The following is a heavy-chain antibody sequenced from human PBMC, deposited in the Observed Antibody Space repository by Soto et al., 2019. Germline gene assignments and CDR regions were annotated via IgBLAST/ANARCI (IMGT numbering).Heavy chain of an antibody. V-gene: IGHV1-69*01. CDR3: ARSTGISISLIISADYFYGMDV. CDR2: IIPIPGTA. D-gene: IGHD2-2*01. J-gene: IGHJ6*02. Sequence: QVQLVQSGAEVKKPGSSVKVSCTACGGTFSSYAISWVRQARGQGLEWMGGIIPIPGTAHYAQTFEGRVTITADESTSTAYMEVSRVRSAATAVHYCARSTGISISLIISADYFYGMDVWGQATGLSVSS. CDR1: GGTFSSYA.